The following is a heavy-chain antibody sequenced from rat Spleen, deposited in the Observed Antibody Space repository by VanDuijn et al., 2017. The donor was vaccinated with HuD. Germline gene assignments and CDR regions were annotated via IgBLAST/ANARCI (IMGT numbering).Heavy chain of an antibody. CDR3: TTNYGYTDYFDY. D-gene: IGHD1-11*01. V-gene: IGHV5-19*01. Sequence: EVQLVESGGGLVQPGRSLKLSCAASGFTFSDFGMHWIRQAPTKGLEWVASISPTGGDTYYQDSVRGRFTISRDNAENTVYLQMDSLRSEDTATYYCTTNYGYTDYFDYWGQGVMVTVSS. J-gene: IGHJ2*01. CDR2: ISPTGGDT. CDR1: GFTFSDFG.